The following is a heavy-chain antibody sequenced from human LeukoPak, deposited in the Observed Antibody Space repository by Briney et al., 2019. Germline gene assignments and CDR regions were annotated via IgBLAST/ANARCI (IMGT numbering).Heavy chain of an antibody. D-gene: IGHD1-7*01. CDR2: MSGDNGNT. CDR3: ARTVTGSTLPPKY. J-gene: IGHJ4*02. Sequence: ASVKVSCKPSGYTFTSYGISWVRQAPGQGLEWMGWMSGDNGNTKYAQKLQGRVTMTTDTSTSTAYMELRSLRSDDTAVYYCARTVTGSTLPPKYWGQGTLVTVSS. V-gene: IGHV1-18*01. CDR1: GYTFTSYG.